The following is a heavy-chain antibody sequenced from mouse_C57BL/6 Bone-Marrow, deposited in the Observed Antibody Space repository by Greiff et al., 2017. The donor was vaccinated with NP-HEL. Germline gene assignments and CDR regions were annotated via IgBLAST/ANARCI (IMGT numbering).Heavy chain of an antibody. J-gene: IGHJ2*01. CDR3: ARDLGGITTVVAFDY. CDR2: ISDGGSYT. D-gene: IGHD1-1*01. Sequence: EVKLMESGGGLVKPGGSLKLSCAASGFTFSSYAMSWVRQTPEKRLEWVATISDGGSYTYYPDNVKGRFTISRDNAKNNLYLQMSHLKSEDTAMYYCARDLGGITTVVAFDYWGQGTTLTVSS. V-gene: IGHV5-4*01. CDR1: GFTFSSYA.